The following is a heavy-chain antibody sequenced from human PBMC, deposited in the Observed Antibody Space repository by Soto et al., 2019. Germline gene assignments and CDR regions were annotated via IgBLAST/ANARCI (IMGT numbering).Heavy chain of an antibody. CDR2: IYYSGST. V-gene: IGHV4-30-4*01. Sequence: HSETLSLTCTVSGGSISSGDYYWSWIRQPPGKGMEWIGYIYYSGSTYYNPSLKSRVTISVDTSKNQFSLKLSSLTAADTAVYYCARDTRGFKVLLYNWFDPWGQGTLVTVSS. CDR1: GGSISSGDYY. D-gene: IGHD3-10*01. J-gene: IGHJ5*02. CDR3: ARDTRGFKVLLYNWFDP.